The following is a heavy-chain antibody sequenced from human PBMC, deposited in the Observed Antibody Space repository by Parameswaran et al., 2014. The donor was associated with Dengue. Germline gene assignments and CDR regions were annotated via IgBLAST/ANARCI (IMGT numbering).Heavy chain of an antibody. D-gene: IGHD2-8*01. Sequence: WVRQAPGQGPEWMGWISAYNGNTNYAQKLQGRVTITADESTSTAYMELSSLRSEDTAVYYCASYPWEYCTNGVCSLFDYWGQGTLVTVSS. CDR2: ISAYNGNT. V-gene: IGHV1-18*01. J-gene: IGHJ4*02. CDR3: ASYPWEYCTNGVCSLFDY.